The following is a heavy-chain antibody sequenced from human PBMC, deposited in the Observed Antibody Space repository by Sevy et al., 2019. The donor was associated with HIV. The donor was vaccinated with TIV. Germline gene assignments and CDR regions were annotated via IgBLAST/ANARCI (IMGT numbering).Heavy chain of an antibody. CDR2: IKSKTDGGTT. CDR1: GFTFSNAW. V-gene: IGHV3-15*01. J-gene: IGHJ3*02. D-gene: IGHD3-10*01. Sequence: GGSLRLSCAASGFTFSNAWMSWVRQAPGKGLEWVGRIKSKTDGGTTDYAAPVKGRFTISRDDSKNTPYLQMNSLKTEDTAVYYCTRSDYYGSGSSDAFDIWGQGTMVTVSS. CDR3: TRSDYYGSGSSDAFDI.